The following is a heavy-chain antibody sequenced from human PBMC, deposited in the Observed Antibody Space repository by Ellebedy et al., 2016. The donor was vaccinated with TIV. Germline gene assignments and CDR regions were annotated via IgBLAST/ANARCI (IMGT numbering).Heavy chain of an antibody. D-gene: IGHD1-1*01. CDR2: IYYSGKA. Sequence: SETLSLTCTVSGASMGSYYWHWIRQPPGKGLEYIGYIYYSGKANYNPSLKSRVTRSVDRAKSQFSLRLTSVTAADTAVYYCAGGEISTAPPRERNWFDPWGQGTLVTVSS. J-gene: IGHJ5*02. V-gene: IGHV4-59*01. CDR3: AGGEISTAPPRERNWFDP. CDR1: GASMGSYY.